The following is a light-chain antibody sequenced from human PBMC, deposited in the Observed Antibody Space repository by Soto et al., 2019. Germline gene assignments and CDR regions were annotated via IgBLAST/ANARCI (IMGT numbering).Light chain of an antibody. CDR2: EVS. V-gene: IGLV2-8*01. CDR3: SSFAGSNALV. CDR1: ASDVGAYNF. J-gene: IGLJ2*01. Sequence: QSALTQPPSASGSPGQSVTISCTRTASDVGAYNFVSWYQQHPGKVPRLIIYEVSKRPSGVPDRFSGSKSDNTASLTVSGLQAEDEADYYCSSFAGSNALVFGGGTKLTVL.